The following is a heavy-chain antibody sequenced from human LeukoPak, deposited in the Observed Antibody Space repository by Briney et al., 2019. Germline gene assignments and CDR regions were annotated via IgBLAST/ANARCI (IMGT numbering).Heavy chain of an antibody. D-gene: IGHD3-22*01. Sequence: PGGSLRLSCAASGFTFSSYAMSWVRQAPGKGLEWVSAISGSGGSTYYADSVKGRFTISRDNSKNTLYLQMNSLRAEDTAVYYCAKGGADYDSSGYYDPWMDYWGQGTLVTVSS. V-gene: IGHV3-23*01. CDR3: AKGGADYDSSGYYDPWMDY. J-gene: IGHJ4*02. CDR2: ISGSGGST. CDR1: GFTFSSYA.